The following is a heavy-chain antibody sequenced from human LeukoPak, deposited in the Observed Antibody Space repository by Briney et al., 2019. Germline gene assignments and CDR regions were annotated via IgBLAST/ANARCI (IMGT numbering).Heavy chain of an antibody. D-gene: IGHD4-23*01. CDR1: GGSISSGGYY. CDR2: IYYSGST. V-gene: IGHV4-31*03. Sequence: SETLSLTCTVSGGSISSGGYYWSWIRQHPGKGLEWIGYIYYSGSTYYNPSLKSRVTISVDTSKNQFSLKLSSVTAADTAVYYCARPRWPNVAFDIWGQGTMVTVSS. CDR3: ARPRWPNVAFDI. J-gene: IGHJ3*02.